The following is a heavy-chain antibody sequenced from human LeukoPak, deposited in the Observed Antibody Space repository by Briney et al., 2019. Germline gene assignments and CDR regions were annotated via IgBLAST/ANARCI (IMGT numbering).Heavy chain of an antibody. CDR1: GFTFDDYS. CDR2: ISSSSSYI. V-gene: IGHV3-21*01. CDR3: ARVMVRGIVQLSALFDY. J-gene: IGHJ4*02. D-gene: IGHD3-10*01. Sequence: KSGGSLRLSCAASGFTFDDYSMNWVRQAPGKGLEWVSSISSSSSYIYYADSVKGRFTISRDNAKNSLYLQMNSLRAEDTAVYYCARVMVRGIVQLSALFDYWGQGTLVTVSS.